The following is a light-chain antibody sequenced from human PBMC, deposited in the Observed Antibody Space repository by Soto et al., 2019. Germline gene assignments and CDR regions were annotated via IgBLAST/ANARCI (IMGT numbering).Light chain of an antibody. V-gene: IGLV1-47*02. J-gene: IGLJ3*02. CDR3: AAWDDSLSVWV. CDR2: SNN. Sequence: QSVLTQPPSASETPGQRVTISCSGSSSNIGSNYVYWYQQLPGTAPKLLIYSNNQRPSGVPDRFSGSKSGTSASLAISGLRSEDEADYYCAAWDDSLSVWVFGGGTQLTVL. CDR1: SSNIGSNY.